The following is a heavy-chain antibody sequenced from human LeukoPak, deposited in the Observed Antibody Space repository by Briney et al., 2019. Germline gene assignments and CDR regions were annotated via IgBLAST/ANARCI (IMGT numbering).Heavy chain of an antibody. CDR3: VRRPVGAHPFDY. CDR2: ITSNSDTI. D-gene: IGHD1-26*01. CDR1: GFIFSSYS. Sequence: GGSLRLSCAAYGFIFSSYSMNWVRQAPGKGLEWVSYITSNSDTIFYADSVKGRFTIPRDNARNSLYLQMNSLGVEDTAVYYCVRRPVGAHPFDYWGQGTLVTVSS. J-gene: IGHJ4*02. V-gene: IGHV3-48*01.